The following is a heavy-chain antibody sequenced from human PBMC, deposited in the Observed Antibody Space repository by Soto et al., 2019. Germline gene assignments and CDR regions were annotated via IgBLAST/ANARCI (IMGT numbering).Heavy chain of an antibody. V-gene: IGHV4-61*01. J-gene: IGHJ4*02. Sequence: QVQLQESGPGLVKPSETLSLTCTVSGGSVSSGSYYWSWIRQPPGKGLEWIGYIYYSGSTNYSPSLKRRVTISVDTSKNQFSLKLSSMTAADTAVYYCARLASRGELLFDFWGQGTLVTVSS. D-gene: IGHD3-16*01. CDR2: IYYSGST. CDR3: ARLASRGELLFDF. CDR1: GGSVSSGSYY.